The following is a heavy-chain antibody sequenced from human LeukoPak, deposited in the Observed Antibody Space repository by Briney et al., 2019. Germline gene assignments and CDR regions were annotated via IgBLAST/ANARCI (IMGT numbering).Heavy chain of an antibody. D-gene: IGHD6-13*01. CDR3: ARVRYSSSRSIDY. CDR2: ITSGGSMT. Sequence: GGSLRLSCAASGLTFSSFEMNWVRLAPGKGLEWVSYITSGGSMTYSADSVKGRFTISRDNAKNSLYLQMNSLRAEDTAVYYCARVRYSSSRSIDYWGQGTLVTVSS. CDR1: GLTFSSFE. J-gene: IGHJ4*02. V-gene: IGHV3-48*03.